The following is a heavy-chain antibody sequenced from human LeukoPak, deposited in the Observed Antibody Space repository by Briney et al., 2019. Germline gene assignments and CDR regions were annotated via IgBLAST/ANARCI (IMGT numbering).Heavy chain of an antibody. D-gene: IGHD3-9*01. CDR2: IYHSGST. V-gene: IGHV4-38-2*01. J-gene: IGHJ6*04. CDR1: GYSISSGYY. Sequence: SETLTLTCAVSGYSISSGYYWGWIRQPPGKGLEWIGSIYHSGSTYYNPSLKSRVTISVDTSKNQFSLKLSSVTAADTAVYYCARTSGVFSNSCVWGKGTTVTVSS. CDR3: ARTSGVFSNSCV.